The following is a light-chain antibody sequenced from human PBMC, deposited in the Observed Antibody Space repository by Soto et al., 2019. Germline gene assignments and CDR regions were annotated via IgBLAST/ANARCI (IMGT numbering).Light chain of an antibody. CDR3: QAWDSSTAR. V-gene: IGLV3-1*01. Sequence: SYELTQPPSVSVSPGQTASITCSGDKLGDKYACWYQQKPGQSPELVIYQDSKRPSGIPERFSGSNSGNTATLTISGTQAMDEADYYCQAWDSSTARFGGGTQLTVL. CDR1: KLGDKY. J-gene: IGLJ2*01. CDR2: QDS.